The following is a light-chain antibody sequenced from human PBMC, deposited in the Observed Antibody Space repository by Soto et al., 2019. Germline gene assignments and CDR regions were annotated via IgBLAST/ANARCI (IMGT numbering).Light chain of an antibody. CDR2: LGS. CDR1: QSLLHSNGYNY. Sequence: DIVMTQSPLSLPVTPGEPASISCRSSQSLLHSNGYNYLDWYLQKPGQSPQLLIYLGSNRASWVPDRFSGSGSGTDFTLKSSRREAEDVRVCYCMQPRRTPVTLGQGTKVEIK. CDR3: MQPRRTPVT. V-gene: IGKV2-28*01. J-gene: IGKJ1*01.